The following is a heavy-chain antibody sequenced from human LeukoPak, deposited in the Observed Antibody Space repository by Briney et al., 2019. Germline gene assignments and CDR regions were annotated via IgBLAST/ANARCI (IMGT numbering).Heavy chain of an antibody. Sequence: SENLSLTCTVSGGSISSSSYYWGWIRQPPGKGLEWIGSIYYSGSTYYNPSLKSRVTISVDTSKYKFSLKLSSVTAADTAVYYCARHGYCSSTSCYAESDWFDPWGQGILVTVSS. CDR3: ARHGYCSSTSCYAESDWFDP. J-gene: IGHJ5*02. D-gene: IGHD2-2*03. CDR1: GGSISSSSYY. CDR2: IYYSGST. V-gene: IGHV4-39*01.